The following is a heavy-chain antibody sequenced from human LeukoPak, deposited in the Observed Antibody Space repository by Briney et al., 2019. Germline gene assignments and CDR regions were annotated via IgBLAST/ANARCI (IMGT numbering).Heavy chain of an antibody. CDR1: GGSVRTYY. CDR2: IYYSGST. D-gene: IGHD6-25*01. Sequence: SETLSLTCTVSGGSVRTYYWSWIRQPPGKGLEWIGYIYYSGSTNYNPSLKSRVTISVDMSKNQFSLKLSSVTAADPAVYYCAREPRSSSDPYYFDFWGQGTLVTVSS. J-gene: IGHJ4*02. V-gene: IGHV4-59*02. CDR3: AREPRSSSDPYYFDF.